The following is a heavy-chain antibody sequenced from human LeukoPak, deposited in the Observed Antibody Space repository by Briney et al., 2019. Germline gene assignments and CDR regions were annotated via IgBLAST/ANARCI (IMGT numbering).Heavy chain of an antibody. CDR1: AGSISSSDYY. V-gene: IGHV4-39*07. D-gene: IGHD2-8*01. CDR2: IYYTGSS. Sequence: SETLSLTCTVSAGSISSSDYYWGWIRQPPGKGLEWIGNIYYTGSSSYNSSLKSRVTISVDTSKNQFSLQLSSVTAADTVVYYCARENYCTNGVCWAFDPWGQGTLVTVSS. J-gene: IGHJ5*02. CDR3: ARENYCTNGVCWAFDP.